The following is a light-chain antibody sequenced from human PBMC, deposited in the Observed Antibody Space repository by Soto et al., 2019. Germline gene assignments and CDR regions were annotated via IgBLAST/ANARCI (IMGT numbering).Light chain of an antibody. CDR3: SSYAGINNFFHSMI. CDR1: SSDVGAYDY. J-gene: IGLJ2*01. CDR2: EVS. V-gene: IGLV2-8*01. Sequence: QSVLTQPPSASGSPGQSVTISCTGTSSDVGAYDYVSWYQQHPGKAPKLMIYEVSKRPSGVPDRFSGSKSGNTASLTVSGLQADDEADYYCSSYAGINNFFHSMIFGGGTKLTVL.